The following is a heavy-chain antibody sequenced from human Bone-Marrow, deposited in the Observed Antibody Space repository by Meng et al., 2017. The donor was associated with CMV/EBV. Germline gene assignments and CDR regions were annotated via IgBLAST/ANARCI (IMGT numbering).Heavy chain of an antibody. J-gene: IGHJ6*02. CDR1: TFRSYA. Sequence: TFRSYAISWVRQAHGQGLEWMGGIIPIFGTANYAQKFQGRVTITTDESTSTAYMELSSLRSEDTAVYYCARGPIFGVVHYYYGMDVWGQGTTVTVSS. D-gene: IGHD3-3*01. V-gene: IGHV1-69*05. CDR2: IIPIFGTA. CDR3: ARGPIFGVVHYYYGMDV.